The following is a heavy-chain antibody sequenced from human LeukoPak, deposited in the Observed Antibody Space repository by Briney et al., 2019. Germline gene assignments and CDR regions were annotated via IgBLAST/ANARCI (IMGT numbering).Heavy chain of an antibody. Sequence: PGGSLRLSCAASGFTVSSNYMNWVRQAPGKGLEWVSVLYSDDTTYYAESAKGRFTISRDNAKNTLYLQMSNLRAEDTAVYYCARCGLHDIYGLFDYWGQGTLVTVSS. D-gene: IGHD1-1*01. CDR2: LYSDDTT. CDR3: ARCGLHDIYGLFDY. V-gene: IGHV3-66*01. CDR1: GFTVSSNY. J-gene: IGHJ4*02.